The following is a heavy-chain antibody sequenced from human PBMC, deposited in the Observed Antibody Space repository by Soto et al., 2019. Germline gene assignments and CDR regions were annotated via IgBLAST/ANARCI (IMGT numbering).Heavy chain of an antibody. V-gene: IGHV3-49*03. CDR2: IRSKAYGGTT. Sequence: GGSLRLSCTASGFTFGDYAMSWFRQAPGKGLEWVGFIRSKAYGGTTEYAASVKGRFTISRDDSKSIAYLQMNSLKTEDTAVYYCTRPRGIAAAGIVDYWGQGTLVTVSS. CDR3: TRPRGIAAAGIVDY. D-gene: IGHD6-13*01. CDR1: GFTFGDYA. J-gene: IGHJ4*02.